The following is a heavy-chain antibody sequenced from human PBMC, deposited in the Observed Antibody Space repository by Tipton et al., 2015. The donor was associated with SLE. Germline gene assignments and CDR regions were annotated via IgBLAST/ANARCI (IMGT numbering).Heavy chain of an antibody. CDR3: AKDELGYSSSSGFDY. J-gene: IGHJ4*02. Sequence: QLVQSGGGVVQPGGSLRLSCAASGFTFDDYAMHWVRQAPGKGLEWVSGISWNSGSIGYADSVKGRFTISRDNAKNSLYLQMNSLRAEDTALYYCAKDELGYSSSSGFDYWGQGTLVTVSS. V-gene: IGHV3-9*01. CDR2: ISWNSGSI. D-gene: IGHD6-6*01. CDR1: GFTFDDYA.